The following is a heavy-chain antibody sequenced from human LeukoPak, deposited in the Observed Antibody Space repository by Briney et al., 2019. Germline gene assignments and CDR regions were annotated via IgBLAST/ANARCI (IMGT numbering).Heavy chain of an antibody. D-gene: IGHD3-16*01. V-gene: IGHV3-21*01. Sequence: KSGGSLRLSCAASGFTFSSYSMNWVRQAPGKGLEWVSSISSSSSYIYYADSVKGRFTISRDNAKNSLYLQMNSLRAEDTAVYYCARGGPEALDYWGQGTLVTVSS. CDR1: GFTFSSYS. J-gene: IGHJ4*02. CDR3: ARGGPEALDY. CDR2: ISSSSSYI.